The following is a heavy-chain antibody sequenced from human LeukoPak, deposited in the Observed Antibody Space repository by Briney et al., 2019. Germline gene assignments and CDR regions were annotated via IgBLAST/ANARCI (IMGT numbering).Heavy chain of an antibody. D-gene: IGHD3-10*01. CDR3: AREGSGSHDAFDL. V-gene: IGHV3-66*01. CDR1: GVTVSSDY. J-gene: IGHJ3*01. CDR2: IYSGGST. Sequence: GGSLRLSCAASGVTVSSDYMSWVRQAPGKRGEWVSDIYSGGSTYYSESVRGRVTISRDNSKHPLYLQMNSLRAEDTAVYYCAREGSGSHDAFDLWGQGTMVTVSS.